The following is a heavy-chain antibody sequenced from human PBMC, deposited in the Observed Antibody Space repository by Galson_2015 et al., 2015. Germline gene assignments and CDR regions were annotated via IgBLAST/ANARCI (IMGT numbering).Heavy chain of an antibody. Sequence: SLRLSCAASGFTFDDYAMHWVRQAPGKGLEWVSLISWDGGSTYYADSVKGRFTISRDNSKNSLYLQMNSLRAEDTALYYCAKGIKDYDILTGYQSDKYYYYMDVWGKGTTVTVSS. V-gene: IGHV3-43D*04. CDR2: ISWDGGST. CDR1: GFTFDDYA. J-gene: IGHJ6*03. CDR3: AKGIKDYDILTGYQSDKYYYYMDV. D-gene: IGHD3-9*01.